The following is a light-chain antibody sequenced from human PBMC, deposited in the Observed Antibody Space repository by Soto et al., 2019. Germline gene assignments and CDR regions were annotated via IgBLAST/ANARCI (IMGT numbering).Light chain of an antibody. Sequence: EILFTQSPGILSLSPGESATLSCRASQSVSNDFLACYQPKPRQAPMLIIYGASTRANDVPDRFSGSGSGADFTLSISRLEPEDFAVYYCQQYGSSHPRTFGQGTKVDIK. J-gene: IGKJ1*01. V-gene: IGKV3-20*01. CDR2: GAS. CDR3: QQYGSSHPRT. CDR1: QSVSNDF.